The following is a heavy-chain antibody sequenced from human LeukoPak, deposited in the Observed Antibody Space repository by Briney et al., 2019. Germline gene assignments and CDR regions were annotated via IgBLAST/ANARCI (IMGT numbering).Heavy chain of an antibody. CDR3: ARGTKEDCSSSSCDWGDAFAI. CDR1: GGTFSSYA. Sequence: SVKVSCKASGGTFSSYAISWVRQAPGQGLEWMGGIIPLFGTADYIQKFQGRVTITADESTNTAYMELSSLRSEDTAVYYCARGTKEDCSSSSCDWGDAFAIWGQGTMVTVSS. V-gene: IGHV1-69*13. J-gene: IGHJ3*02. D-gene: IGHD2-2*01. CDR2: IIPLFGTA.